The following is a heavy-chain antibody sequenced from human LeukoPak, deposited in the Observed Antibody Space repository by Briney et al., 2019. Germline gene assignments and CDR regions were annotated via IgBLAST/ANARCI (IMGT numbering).Heavy chain of an antibody. CDR2: IIPIFGTA. CDR3: ARETMVRGVIVL. V-gene: IGHV1-69*13. Sequence: SVKVSCKASGGTFSSYAISWVRQAPGQGLEWMGGIIPIFGTANYAQKFQGRVTITADESTSTAYMELSSLRSEDTAVYYCARETMVRGVIVLWGQGTLVAVSS. J-gene: IGHJ4*02. D-gene: IGHD3-10*01. CDR1: GGTFSSYA.